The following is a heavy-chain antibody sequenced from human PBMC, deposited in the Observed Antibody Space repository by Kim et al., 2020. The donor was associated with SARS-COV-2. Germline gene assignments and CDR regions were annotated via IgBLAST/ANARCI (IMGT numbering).Heavy chain of an antibody. D-gene: IGHD3-22*01. V-gene: IGHV3-11*04. CDR3: ARETYYFDNSGYYQDFDY. Sequence: VKARFTISRCNAKNSLYLQMNSLRAEDTAVYFCARETYYFDNSGYYQDFDYWGQGTLVTVSS. J-gene: IGHJ4*02.